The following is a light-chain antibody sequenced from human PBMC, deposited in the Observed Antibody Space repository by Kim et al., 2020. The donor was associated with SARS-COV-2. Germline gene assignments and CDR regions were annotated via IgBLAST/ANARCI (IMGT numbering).Light chain of an antibody. J-gene: IGLJ3*02. Sequence: ASVKLTCTLSSGHSSYAIAWHQQQPEKGPRYLMKLNSDGSHSEGDGIPDRFSGSSSGAERYLTISSLQSEDEADYYCQTWGTGNWVFGGGTQLTVL. V-gene: IGLV4-69*01. CDR2: LNSDGSH. CDR3: QTWGTGNWV. CDR1: SGHSSYA.